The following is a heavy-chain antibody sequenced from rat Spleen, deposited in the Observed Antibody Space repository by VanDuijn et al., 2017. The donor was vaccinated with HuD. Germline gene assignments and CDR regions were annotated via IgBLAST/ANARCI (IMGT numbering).Heavy chain of an antibody. CDR1: GFTFSDYY. Sequence: EVQLVESDGGLVQPGRSLKLSCAASGFTFSDYYMAWVRQAPTMGLEWVATITYDGSSTYYRVSVKGRFTISRDNAKNTLYLQMDSLRSEDTATYYCAKGYNTLGKSPFNWFTYWGQGTLVTVSS. V-gene: IGHV5-29*01. D-gene: IGHD1-11*01. CDR2: ITYDGSST. CDR3: AKGYNTLGKSPFNWFTY. J-gene: IGHJ3*01.